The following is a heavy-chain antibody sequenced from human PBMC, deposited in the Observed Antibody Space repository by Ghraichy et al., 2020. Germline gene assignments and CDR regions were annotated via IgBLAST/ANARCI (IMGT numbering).Heavy chain of an antibody. Sequence: SVKVSCKASGYTFTSYGISWVRLAPGQGLEWMGYISAYNGNTNYAQKLQGRVTMTTDTSTSTAYMELRSLRSDDTAVYYCAREGGYYYGSVTYYKEDGYFGMDVWGQGTTVTVSS. D-gene: IGHD3-10*01. CDR2: ISAYNGNT. V-gene: IGHV1-18*04. CDR3: AREGGYYYGSVTYYKEDGYFGMDV. CDR1: GYTFTSYG. J-gene: IGHJ6*02.